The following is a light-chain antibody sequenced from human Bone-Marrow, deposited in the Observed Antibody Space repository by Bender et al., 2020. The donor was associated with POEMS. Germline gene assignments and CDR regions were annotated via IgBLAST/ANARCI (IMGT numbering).Light chain of an antibody. J-gene: IGLJ3*02. CDR3: QSYDDSNSWV. CDR1: SGSIDSNY. CDR2: EDN. Sequence: NFMLTQSHSVSESPGKTVTISCTRSSGSIDSNYVQWYQQRPGSGPTTVIYEDNQRPSGVPDRFSGSIDSSSNSASLIISGLKTEDEADYYCQSYDDSNSWVFGGGTKLTVL. V-gene: IGLV6-57*04.